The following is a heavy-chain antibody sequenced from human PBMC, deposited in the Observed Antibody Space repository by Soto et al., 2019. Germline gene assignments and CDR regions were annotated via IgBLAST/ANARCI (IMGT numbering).Heavy chain of an antibody. CDR3: ARDSKNRQEGMDV. CDR1: GFTLSSYA. Sequence: GGSLRLSCGASGFTLSSYAFNWVRQAPGKGLEWVSSISVMGDHAFYADSVKGRFTISRDNAKNSLFLELTSLRADDTAVYFCARDSKNRQEGMDVWGQGTTVTVSS. J-gene: IGHJ6*02. D-gene: IGHD4-4*01. V-gene: IGHV3-21*01. CDR2: ISVMGDHA.